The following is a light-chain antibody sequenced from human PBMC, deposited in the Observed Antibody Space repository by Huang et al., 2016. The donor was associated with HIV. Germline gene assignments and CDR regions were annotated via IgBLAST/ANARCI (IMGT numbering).Light chain of an antibody. V-gene: IGKV1-5*03. CDR3: QEYSTYSA. CDR2: KAS. Sequence: QMTQSPSTLSASVGDRVTITCRASQSFGAYLAWYQHQPGKAPRLLIYKASYLQSGVTSRFSGGGSGTDFTLTINSLQPDDSATYYCQEYSTYSAFGQGTNVEVK. J-gene: IGKJ1*01. CDR1: QSFGAY.